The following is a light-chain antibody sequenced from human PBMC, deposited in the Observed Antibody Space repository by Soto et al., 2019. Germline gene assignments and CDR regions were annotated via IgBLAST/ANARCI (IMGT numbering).Light chain of an antibody. CDR3: SSYVGSNNPYV. J-gene: IGLJ1*01. CDR1: SSDVGGYNY. V-gene: IGLV2-8*01. Sequence: QSVLTQPPSASGSPGQPVTISCTGTSSDVGGYNYVSWYQQHPGKAPNLMIYEVTKRPSGVPDRFSGSKSGNTASLTVSGLQAGDEGDYYCSSYVGSNNPYVFGTGTKVA. CDR2: EVT.